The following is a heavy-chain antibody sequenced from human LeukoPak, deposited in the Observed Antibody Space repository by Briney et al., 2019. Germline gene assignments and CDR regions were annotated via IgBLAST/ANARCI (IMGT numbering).Heavy chain of an antibody. V-gene: IGHV1-2*02. Sequence: AAVKVSCKASGYTFSHYYIHWVRQAPGQGLEWMGWIHPDSCGTSYPPKLQGTVTMTRDTSISTPYMQLPRLTSNRPAIFYCACITVAGDNWFDPWGEGTLVTVSS. D-gene: IGHD6-19*01. CDR3: ACITVAGDNWFDP. CDR2: IHPDSCGT. J-gene: IGHJ5*02. CDR1: GYTFSHYY.